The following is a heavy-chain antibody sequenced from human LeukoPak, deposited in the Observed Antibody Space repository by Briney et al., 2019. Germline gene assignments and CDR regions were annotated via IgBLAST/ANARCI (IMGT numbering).Heavy chain of an antibody. J-gene: IGHJ4*02. CDR1: GGTFSSYA. CDR3: ARELSYCGGDCYSIPDY. V-gene: IGHV1-69*04. D-gene: IGHD2-21*02. CDR2: IISNFGIA. Sequence: GASVKLSCTASGGTFSSYAMSWVRQAPGQGLEWMGRIISNFGIANYAQKFQGRVTITADKSTSTAYMELSSLRSEDTAVYYCARELSYCGGDCYSIPDYWGQGTLVTVSS.